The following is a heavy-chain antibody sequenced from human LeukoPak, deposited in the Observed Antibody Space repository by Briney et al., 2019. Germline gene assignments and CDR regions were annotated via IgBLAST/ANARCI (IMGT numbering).Heavy chain of an antibody. CDR1: GFTFSDYS. V-gene: IGHV3-21*01. D-gene: IGHD3-10*01. CDR3: ASGSRITMLQGDY. Sequence: GGSLRLSCAASGFTFSDYSMNSVRQAPGKGLEWVSSISSGSTYIYYADSVKGRFTTSRDNAKNSLYLQMNSLRAEDTAVYYCASGSRITMLQGDYWGQGALVTVSS. CDR2: ISSGSTYI. J-gene: IGHJ4*02.